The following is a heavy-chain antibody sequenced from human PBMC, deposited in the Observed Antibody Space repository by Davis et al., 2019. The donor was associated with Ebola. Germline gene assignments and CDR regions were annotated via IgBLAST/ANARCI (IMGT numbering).Heavy chain of an antibody. CDR2: NYHRGTA. J-gene: IGHJ4*02. CDR1: GTSITSDYY. Sequence: SETLSLTCSVSGTSITSDYYWGWIRQPPGKGLEWIGSNYHRGTAYYSPSPKRRVAMLVGTSTHQFLLMLSSVTAADTAVYYCVRSVVVATSLDSWGQGTLVTVSS. CDR3: VRSVVVATSLDS. V-gene: IGHV4-38-2*02. D-gene: IGHD5-12*01.